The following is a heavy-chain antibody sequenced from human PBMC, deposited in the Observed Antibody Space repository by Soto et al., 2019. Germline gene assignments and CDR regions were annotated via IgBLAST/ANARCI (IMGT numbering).Heavy chain of an antibody. CDR1: GGSFSGYY. D-gene: IGHD2-2*01. Sequence: SETLSLTCAVYGGSFSGYYWSWIRQPPGKGLEWIGEINHSGSTNYNPSLKSRVTISVDTSKNQFSLKLSSVTAADTAVYYCARGDIVVVPAARHTHDYWGQGTLVTVSS. V-gene: IGHV4-34*01. CDR2: INHSGST. CDR3: ARGDIVVVPAARHTHDY. J-gene: IGHJ4*02.